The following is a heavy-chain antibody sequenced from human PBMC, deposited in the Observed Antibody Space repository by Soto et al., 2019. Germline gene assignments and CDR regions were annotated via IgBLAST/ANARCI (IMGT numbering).Heavy chain of an antibody. Sequence: QVQLVQSGAEVKKPGSSVKVSCKASGGTYSSYAISWVRQAPGQGLEWMGGIIPIFGTANYAQKFQGRVTITADESTSTAYMELSSLRSEDTAVYYCGAHWTGTTNEIGYWGQGTLVTVSS. J-gene: IGHJ4*02. CDR3: GAHWTGTTNEIGY. D-gene: IGHD1-7*01. CDR2: IIPIFGTA. CDR1: GGTYSSYA. V-gene: IGHV1-69*12.